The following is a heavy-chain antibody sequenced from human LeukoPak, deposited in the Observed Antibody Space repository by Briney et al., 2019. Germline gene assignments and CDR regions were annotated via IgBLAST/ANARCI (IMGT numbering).Heavy chain of an antibody. CDR1: GGSFSVYY. CDR3: ARGWTYSSSSPHYFDY. D-gene: IGHD6-6*01. Sequence: PSETLSLPCAVYGGSFSVYYWSWIRQPPGKGLDWIGEINHSGSTNYNPSLKSRVTISVDTSKNQFSLKLSSVTAADTAVYYCARGWTYSSSSPHYFDYWGQGTLVTVSS. J-gene: IGHJ4*02. V-gene: IGHV4-34*01. CDR2: INHSGST.